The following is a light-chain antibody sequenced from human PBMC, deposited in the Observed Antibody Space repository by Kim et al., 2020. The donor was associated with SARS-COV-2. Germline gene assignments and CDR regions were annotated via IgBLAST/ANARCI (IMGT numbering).Light chain of an antibody. J-gene: IGLJ3*02. CDR2: EDN. CDR3: QSYDSSSSWV. V-gene: IGLV6-57*03. CDR1: SGSIASYY. Sequence: NFMLTQPHSVSESPGKTVTISCTRSSGSIASYYVQWYRQRPGSAPTTVIYEDNQRPSGVPDRFSGSIDSSSNSASLTISGLKTEDEADYYCQSYDSSSSWVFGGGTQLTVL.